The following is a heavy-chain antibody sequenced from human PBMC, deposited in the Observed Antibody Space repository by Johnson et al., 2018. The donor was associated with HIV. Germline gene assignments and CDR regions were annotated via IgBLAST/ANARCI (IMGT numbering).Heavy chain of an antibody. V-gene: IGHV3-7*01. CDR2: IKQDGSEK. J-gene: IGHJ3*02. CDR3: ARDTGDGLQRGASDI. CDR1: RFTFSSYW. D-gene: IGHD5-24*01. Sequence: VQLVEFGGALVQPGGSLRLSCAASRFTFSSYWMNWVRQAPGKGLEWVANIKQDGSEKYYVDSVKGRFTISRDNAKNSLYLQMNSLRAEDTAVYYCARDTGDGLQRGASDIWGQGTMVTVSS.